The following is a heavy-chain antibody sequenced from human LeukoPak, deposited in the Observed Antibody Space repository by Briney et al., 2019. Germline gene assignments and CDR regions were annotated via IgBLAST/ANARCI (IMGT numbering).Heavy chain of an antibody. D-gene: IGHD3-3*01. CDR2: ISGRGDLE. CDR1: GFTFSSYA. CDR3: AREGDFWSGYPIDHYYYMDV. V-gene: IGHV3-23*01. Sequence: GGSLRLSCSASGFTFSSYAMTWVRQAPGKGLEWVSTISGRGDLEFYTESVKGRFTISRDHFKNTVHLQMDSLRAEDTAIYYCAREGDFWSGYPIDHYYYMDVWGKGTTVTVTS. J-gene: IGHJ6*03.